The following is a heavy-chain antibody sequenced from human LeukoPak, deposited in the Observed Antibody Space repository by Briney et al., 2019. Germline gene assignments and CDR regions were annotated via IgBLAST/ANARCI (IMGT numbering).Heavy chain of an antibody. CDR3: ARGARKGDDYGGFFDY. V-gene: IGHV3-23*01. D-gene: IGHD4-23*01. J-gene: IGHJ4*02. Sequence: GGSLRLSCAASGFTFNRYGMIWDRQAPGKGLEWVSAISGSGGTTYYADSVKGRFTISRDNSKNTLYLQINSLRAEDTAVYYCARGARKGDDYGGFFDYWGQGTLVTVSS. CDR2: ISGSGGTT. CDR1: GFTFNRYG.